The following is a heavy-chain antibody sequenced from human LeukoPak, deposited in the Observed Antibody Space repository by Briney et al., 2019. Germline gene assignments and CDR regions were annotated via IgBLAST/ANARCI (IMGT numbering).Heavy chain of an antibody. J-gene: IGHJ6*03. V-gene: IGHV1-69*05. Sequence: SVKVSCKASGGTFSSYAISWVRQAPGQGLEWMGGIIPIFGTANYAQKFQGRVTMTRNTSISTAYMELSSLRSEDTAVYYCARGVLWFGESNYYYYYMDVWGKGTTVTISS. CDR3: ARGVLWFGESNYYYYYMDV. CDR2: IIPIFGTA. D-gene: IGHD3-10*01. CDR1: GGTFSSYA.